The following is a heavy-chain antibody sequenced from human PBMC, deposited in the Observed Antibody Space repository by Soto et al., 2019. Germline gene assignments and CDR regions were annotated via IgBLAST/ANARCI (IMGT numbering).Heavy chain of an antibody. CDR1: GFTFSSYY. CDR2: IKQDGSEK. V-gene: IGHV3-7*03. Sequence: PGGSLRLSCAASGFTFSSYYMMWARQVPGRGLERLAKIKQDGSEKSYVDSVRGRFTISRDNAKESVYLQMGSLRADDTAVYFCWRPGYGDDRGSLWGPGSRFTVTS. J-gene: IGHJ4*01. CDR3: WRPGYGDDRGSL. D-gene: IGHD4-17*01.